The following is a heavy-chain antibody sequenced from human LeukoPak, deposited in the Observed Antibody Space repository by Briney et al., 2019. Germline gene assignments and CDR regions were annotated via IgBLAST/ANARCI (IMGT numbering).Heavy chain of an antibody. CDR2: INHSGST. CDR1: GGSFSGYY. J-gene: IGHJ5*02. Sequence: SETLSLTCAVYGGSFSGYYWSWIRQPPGKGLEWIGEINHSGSTNYNPSLKGRVTISVDTSKNQFSLKLSSVTAADTAVYYCARGGYSYGLGFDPWGQGTLVTVSS. CDR3: ARGGYSYGLGFDP. V-gene: IGHV4-34*01. D-gene: IGHD5-18*01.